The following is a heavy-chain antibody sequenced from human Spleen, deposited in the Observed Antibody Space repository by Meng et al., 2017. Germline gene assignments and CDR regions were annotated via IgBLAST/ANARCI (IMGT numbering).Heavy chain of an antibody. Sequence: VRQRRWVEGSFQPSEPLSSTRVVLGGSFSDYYWNWISQPPGKGLEGIGEMNHSGSTNYKPSLASRATISVDTSPNNSSLKLSFVPAADWAVYYCARGPTTMAHDFDYWGQGTLVTVSS. V-gene: IGHV4-34*01. CDR2: MNHSGST. D-gene: IGHD4-11*01. CDR1: GGSFSDYY. CDR3: ARGPTTMAHDFDY. J-gene: IGHJ4*02.